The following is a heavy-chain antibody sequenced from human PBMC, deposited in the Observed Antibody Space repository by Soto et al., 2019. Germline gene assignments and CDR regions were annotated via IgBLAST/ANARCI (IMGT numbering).Heavy chain of an antibody. CDR1: GFTFGNYA. CDR2: ISGSGGST. D-gene: IGHD5-12*01. J-gene: IGHJ6*02. CDR3: TRDLDIGHRGYGQSNV. V-gene: IGHV3-23*01. Sequence: GGSLRLSCAASGFTFGNYAMSWVRQAPGKGLEWVSAISGSGGSTYYADSVKGRFTVSRDNSKNTLYLQMNSLRAEDTAVYYCTRDLDIGHRGYGQSNVWGQGKTVTVSS.